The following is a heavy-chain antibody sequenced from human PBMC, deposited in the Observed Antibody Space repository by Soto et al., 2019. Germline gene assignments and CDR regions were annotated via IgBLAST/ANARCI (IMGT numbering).Heavy chain of an antibody. D-gene: IGHD3-16*01. CDR1: GFTFSSYG. CDR2: ISYDGSNK. Sequence: GGSLRLSCAASGFTFSSYGMHWVRQAPGKGLEWVAVISYDGSNKYYADSVKGRFTISRDNSKNTLYLQMNSLRAEDTAVYYCAKGGGGGRGYYFDYWGQGTLVTVSS. V-gene: IGHV3-30*18. CDR3: AKGGGGGRGYYFDY. J-gene: IGHJ4*02.